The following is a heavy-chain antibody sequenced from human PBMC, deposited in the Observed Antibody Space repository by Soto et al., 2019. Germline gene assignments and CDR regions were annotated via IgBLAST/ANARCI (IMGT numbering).Heavy chain of an antibody. V-gene: IGHV3-23*01. D-gene: IGHD4-17*01. CDR3: AKEFRGGYGGNRYFGH. J-gene: IGHJ4*01. CDR2: ISGSGGST. Sequence: RLSCAASGFTFSSYAMSWVRQAPGKGLEWVSAISGSGGSTYYADSVKGRFTISRDNSKNTLYLQMNSLRAEDTAVYYCAKEFRGGYGGNRYFGHPRQATLVTVAS. CDR1: GFTFSSYA.